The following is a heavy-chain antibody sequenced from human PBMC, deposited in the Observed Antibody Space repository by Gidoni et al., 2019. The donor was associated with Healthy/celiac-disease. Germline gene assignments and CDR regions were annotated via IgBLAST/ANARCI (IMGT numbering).Heavy chain of an antibody. CDR1: GFTFSSYS. D-gene: IGHD6-6*01. V-gene: IGHV3-21*01. CDR3: ARDEGIAAHPYYFDY. J-gene: IGHJ4*02. CDR2: ISSSSSYI. Sequence: EVQLVESGGGLVKPGGSLRLSCAASGFTFSSYSMNWVRQAPGKGLEWVSSISSSSSYIYYADSVKGRFTISRDNAKNSLYLQMNSLRAEDTAVYYCARDEGIAAHPYYFDYWGQGTLVTVSS.